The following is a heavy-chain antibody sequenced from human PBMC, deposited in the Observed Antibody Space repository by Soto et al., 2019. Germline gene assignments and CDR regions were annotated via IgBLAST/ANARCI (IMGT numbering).Heavy chain of an antibody. CDR2: INPNSGGT. V-gene: IGHV1-2*02. J-gene: IGHJ4*02. CDR1: GYTFTGYY. Sequence: ASVKVSCKASGYTFTGYYMHWVRQAPGQGLEWMGWINPNSGGTNYAQKFQGRVTMTRDTSISTAYMELSRLRSDDTAVYYCARDLGSGWSFDYWGQGTLVTVSP. CDR3: ARDLGSGWSFDY. D-gene: IGHD6-19*01.